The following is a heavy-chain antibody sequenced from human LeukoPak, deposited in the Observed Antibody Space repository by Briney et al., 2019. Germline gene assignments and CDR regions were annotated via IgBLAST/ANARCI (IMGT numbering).Heavy chain of an antibody. V-gene: IGHV3-23*01. J-gene: IGHJ6*03. CDR3: ARSGYSDGSGGHYYYYYYMDV. CDR2: ISGSGGST. CDR1: GFTFSSYA. Sequence: PGGSLRLSCAASGFTFSSYAMSWVRQAPGKGLEWVSSISGSGGSTYYADSVKGRFTISRDNSKNTLYLQMNSLRAEDTAVYYCARSGYSDGSGGHYYYYYYMDVWGKGTTVTVSS. D-gene: IGHD5-18*01.